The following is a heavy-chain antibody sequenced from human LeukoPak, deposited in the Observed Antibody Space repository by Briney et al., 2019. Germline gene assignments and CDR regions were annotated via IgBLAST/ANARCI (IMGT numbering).Heavy chain of an antibody. CDR1: GGTFSSYA. J-gene: IGHJ4*02. V-gene: IGHV1-46*01. CDR2: INPSGGST. Sequence: GSSVKVSCKASGGTFSSYAISWVRQAPGQGLEWMGIINPSGGSTSYAQKFQGRVTMTRDTSTSTVYMELSSLRSEDTAVYYCARVLVEESAGTMGYWGQGTLVTVSS. D-gene: IGHD1-7*01. CDR3: ARVLVEESAGTMGY.